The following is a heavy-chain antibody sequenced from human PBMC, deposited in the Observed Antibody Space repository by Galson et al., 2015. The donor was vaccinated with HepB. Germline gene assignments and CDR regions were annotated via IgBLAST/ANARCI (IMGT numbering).Heavy chain of an antibody. Sequence: LSLTCTVSGGSISSYYWSWIRQPPGKGLEWIRYIYYSGSTNYNPSLKSRVTISVDTSKNQFSLKLSSVTAADTAVYYCASSHVVGDYVDDYYYGMDVWGQGTTVTVSS. V-gene: IGHV4-59*01. D-gene: IGHD4-17*01. CDR3: ASSHVVGDYVDDYYYGMDV. J-gene: IGHJ6*02. CDR2: IYYSGST. CDR1: GGSISSYY.